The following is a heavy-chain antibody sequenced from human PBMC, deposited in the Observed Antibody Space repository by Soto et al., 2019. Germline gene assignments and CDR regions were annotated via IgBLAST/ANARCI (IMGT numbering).Heavy chain of an antibody. CDR2: IIPIFGTA. CDR3: ARVDYYGSRSYYLYYYYGMDV. D-gene: IGHD3-10*01. Sequence: QVQLVQSGAEVKKPGSSVKVSCKASGGTFSSYAISWVRQAPGQGLEWMGGIIPIFGTANYAQKFQGRVTITTDESTSKTYMELSSLRSEERAVYYCARVDYYGSRSYYLYYYYGMDVWGQGTTVTVSS. J-gene: IGHJ6*02. V-gene: IGHV1-69*05. CDR1: GGTFSSYA.